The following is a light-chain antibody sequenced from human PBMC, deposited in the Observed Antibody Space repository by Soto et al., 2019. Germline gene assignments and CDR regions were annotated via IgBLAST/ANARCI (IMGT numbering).Light chain of an antibody. Sequence: QSALTQPASVSGSPGQSITISCTGTSSDVGGYNYVSWYQQHPGKAPKVMIYEVSRRPSGVSDRFSGSKSGNTASLTISGLQAEDEADYYCSSYTTSTTLVVFGGGTQLTVL. CDR2: EVS. CDR1: SSDVGGYNY. CDR3: SSYTTSTTLVV. V-gene: IGLV2-14*01. J-gene: IGLJ2*01.